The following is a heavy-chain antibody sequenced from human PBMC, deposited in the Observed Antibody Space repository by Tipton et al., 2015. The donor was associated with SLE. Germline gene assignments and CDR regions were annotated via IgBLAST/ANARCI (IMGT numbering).Heavy chain of an antibody. J-gene: IGHJ3*02. CDR3: ARGESITMVRGAFDI. CDR1: GFTFSSYA. Sequence: SLRLSCAASGFTFSSYAMSWVRQAPGKGLEWVSAISGSGGTIYYADSVKGRFTISRDNAKNSLYLQMNSLRAEDTAVYYCARGESITMVRGAFDIWGQGTMVTVSS. CDR2: ISGSGGTI. D-gene: IGHD3-10*01. V-gene: IGHV3-23*01.